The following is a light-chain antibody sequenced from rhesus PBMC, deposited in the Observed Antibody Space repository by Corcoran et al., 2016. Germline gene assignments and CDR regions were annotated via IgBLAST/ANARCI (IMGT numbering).Light chain of an antibody. CDR2: EAS. V-gene: IGKV1-25*01. CDR3: QHYYSTPYS. Sequence: DIQMTQSPSSLSASVGDRVTITCRASQGITNDLAWYQQKPGETPKLLIYEASSLQSGIPSRFSGSGSGTVFTLTISSLQSEDCATYYCQHYYSTPYSFGQGTKVEIK. J-gene: IGKJ2*01. CDR1: QGITND.